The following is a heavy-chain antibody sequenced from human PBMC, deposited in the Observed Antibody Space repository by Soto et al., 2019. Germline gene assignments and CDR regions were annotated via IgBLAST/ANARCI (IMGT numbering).Heavy chain of an antibody. CDR2: IHNSGTS. V-gene: IGHV4-59*01. CDR3: ARDFYDSVGYTWFDS. Sequence: SETLSLTCTVSGDTSTRYYWGWIRQAPGKGLEWIGHIHNSGTSTHNPSLNGRVTISIDMSKKQFSLKLTSLTSADMALYYCARDFYDSVGYTWFDSWSQGTLVTVS. D-gene: IGHD3-22*01. J-gene: IGHJ5*01. CDR1: GDTSTRYY.